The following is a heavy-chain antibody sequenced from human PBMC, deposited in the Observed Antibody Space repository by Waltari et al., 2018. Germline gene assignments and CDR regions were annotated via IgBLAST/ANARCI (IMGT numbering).Heavy chain of an antibody. CDR1: GFSFRSLG. D-gene: IGHD3-22*01. J-gene: IGHJ4*02. CDR2: IGAVTST. Sequence: EVQLLESGGGLVQPGGSLRLSCAACGFSFRSLGMSWVRQAPGKGLEWVSAIGAVTSTYYADSVKGRFTISRDNSKNTLFLQMNSLRAEDTAIYYCARVHSLGQYDTSGAESNFDHWGQGALVTVSS. V-gene: IGHV3-23*01. CDR3: ARVHSLGQYDTSGAESNFDH.